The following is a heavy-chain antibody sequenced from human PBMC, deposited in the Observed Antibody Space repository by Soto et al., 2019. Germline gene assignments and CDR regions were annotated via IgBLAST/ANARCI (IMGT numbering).Heavy chain of an antibody. J-gene: IGHJ4*02. CDR3: TRRLGGYCSGGSCYSDY. Sequence: EVQLVESGGGLVQPGGSLKLSCAASGFTFSGSAMHWVRQASGKGLEWVGRIRSKANSHATAYAASVKGRFTISRDDSKNTAYLQMNSLKTEDTAVYYCTRRLGGYCSGGSCYSDYWGQGTLVTVSS. D-gene: IGHD2-15*01. CDR1: GFTFSGSA. V-gene: IGHV3-73*01. CDR2: IRSKANSHAT.